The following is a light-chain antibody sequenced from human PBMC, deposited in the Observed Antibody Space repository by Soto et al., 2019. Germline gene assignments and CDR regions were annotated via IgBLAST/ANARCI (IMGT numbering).Light chain of an antibody. CDR2: GAS. CDR1: QSVSRSY. J-gene: IGKJ1*01. V-gene: IGKV3-20*01. CDR3: QQYGTSPRT. Sequence: EIVLTQSPGTVSLSPGERATLSCRASQSVSRSYLAWYQQKPGQAPRLLIYGASSRATGIPDRFSGSGSGTDFTLTISRLEPEDFAVYYCQQYGTSPRTFGQGTQVEIK.